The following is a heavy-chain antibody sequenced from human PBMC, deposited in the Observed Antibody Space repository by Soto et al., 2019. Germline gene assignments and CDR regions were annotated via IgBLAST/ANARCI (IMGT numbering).Heavy chain of an antibody. J-gene: IGHJ4*02. CDR1: GGTFRNYP. V-gene: IGHV1-69*02. Sequence: QVQRVQSGTEVKKPGSSVKVSCKASGGTFRNYPINWVRQAPGQGLEWMGSIFPLTDIPDYAQNFQARLTISADKSTSTAYKELSSLTSDDTAMYFCARGPLVVLNYFESWGQGTLVTVSS. CDR2: IFPLTDIP. CDR3: ARGPLVVLNYFES.